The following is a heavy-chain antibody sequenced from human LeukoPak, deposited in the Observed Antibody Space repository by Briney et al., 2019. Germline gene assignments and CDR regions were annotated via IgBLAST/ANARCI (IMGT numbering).Heavy chain of an antibody. CDR1: GFTFSSYA. D-gene: IGHD3-10*01. CDR2: VSYDGSNK. V-gene: IGHV3-30-3*01. CDR3: ARGSWRLVRGAASFES. J-gene: IGHJ4*02. Sequence: GRSLRLSCAASGFTFSSYAMRWVRQAAGKGLEWVAVVSYDGSNKYYADSVKGRFTISRDNSKNTLYLQMNSLRAEDTAVYYCARGSWRLVRGAASFESWGQGTLVTVSS.